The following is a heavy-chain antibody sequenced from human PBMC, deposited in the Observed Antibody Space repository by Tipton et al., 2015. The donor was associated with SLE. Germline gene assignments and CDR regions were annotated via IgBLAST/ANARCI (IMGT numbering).Heavy chain of an antibody. J-gene: IGHJ5*02. CDR3: ARDRRDIVVEDWFDP. V-gene: IGHV4-59*01. Sequence: GLVKPSETLSLTCAVYGGSFSGYYWSWIRQPPGKGLEWIGYIYYSGSTNYNPSLKSRVTISVDTSKNQFSLKLSSVTAADTAVYYCARDRRDIVVEDWFDPWGQGTLVTVSS. CDR2: IYYSGST. CDR1: GGSFSGYY. D-gene: IGHD2-2*01.